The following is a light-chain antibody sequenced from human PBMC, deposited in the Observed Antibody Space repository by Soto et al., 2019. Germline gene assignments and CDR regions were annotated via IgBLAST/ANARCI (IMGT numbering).Light chain of an antibody. V-gene: IGLV1-44*01. Sequence: QSVLTQPPSASVTPGQRVTISCSGSSSNIGGNTVNWYQQLPGTAPKLLIYSNNQRPSGVPDRFSGSKSGTSASLAISGLQSEDEADYYCAAWDDSLNGYVFGTGTKLTVL. CDR1: SSNIGGNT. CDR2: SNN. J-gene: IGLJ1*01. CDR3: AAWDDSLNGYV.